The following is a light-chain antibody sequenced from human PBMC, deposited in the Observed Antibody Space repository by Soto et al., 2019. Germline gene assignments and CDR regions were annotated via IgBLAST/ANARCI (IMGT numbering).Light chain of an antibody. V-gene: IGLV1-44*01. Sequence: QSVLSQPPSASGTPGEWVTISCSGSSSNVGSNHVNWYRQFPGTAPKLLIYRNNQRPSGVPDRFSASTSGTSASLAITGLQAEDEGDYYCQSYDSTLSARYVFGTGTKVTVL. J-gene: IGLJ1*01. CDR2: RNN. CDR1: SSNVGSNH. CDR3: QSYDSTLSARYV.